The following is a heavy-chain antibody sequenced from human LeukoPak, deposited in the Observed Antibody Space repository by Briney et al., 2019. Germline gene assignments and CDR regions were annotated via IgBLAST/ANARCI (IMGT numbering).Heavy chain of an antibody. J-gene: IGHJ6*02. D-gene: IGHD3-22*01. V-gene: IGHV4-30-4*08. CDR1: GGSISSGGYY. CDR3: ARDPPYYYDSSGYGMDV. CDR2: IYYSGST. Sequence: PSQTLSLTCTVSGGSISSGGYYWSWIRQHPGKGLEWIGYIYYSGSTYYNPSLKSRVTISVDTSKNQFSLKLSSVTAADTAVYYCARDPPYYYDSSGYGMDVWGQGTTVTVSS.